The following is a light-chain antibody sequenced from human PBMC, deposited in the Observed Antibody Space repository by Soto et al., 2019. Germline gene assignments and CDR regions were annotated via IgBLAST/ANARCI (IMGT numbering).Light chain of an antibody. CDR3: HSYDKWPPGA. J-gene: IGKJ1*01. Sequence: EIVMTQSPATLSVSQGEKATHSCRASQSVSTNLAWYQQRPGEAPRLLIFDASARAVDIPGRFSGSGSGTEFTLTIRRLQPEDFAVYFCHSYDKWPPGAFGQGTKV. CDR1: QSVSTN. V-gene: IGKV3D-15*01. CDR2: DAS.